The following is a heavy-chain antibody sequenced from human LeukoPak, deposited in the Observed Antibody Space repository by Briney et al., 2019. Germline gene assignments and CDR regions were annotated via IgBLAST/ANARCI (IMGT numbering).Heavy chain of an antibody. D-gene: IGHD3-22*01. CDR1: GEPFNGYY. Sequence: PSETLSLTCAVYGEPFNGYYWNWIRQSPGKGLEWIGEINHSGSTNYNPSLKSRVTISVDTSKNQFSLKLSSVTAADTAVYYCARVKGSVSGYYYVGLYYFDYWGQGTLVTVSS. CDR3: ARVKGSVSGYYYVGLYYFDY. V-gene: IGHV4-34*01. J-gene: IGHJ4*02. CDR2: INHSGST.